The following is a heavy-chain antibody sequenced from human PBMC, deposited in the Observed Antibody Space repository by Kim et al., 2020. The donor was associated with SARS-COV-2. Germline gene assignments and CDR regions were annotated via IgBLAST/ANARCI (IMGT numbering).Heavy chain of an antibody. CDR2: IWYDGSSK. J-gene: IGHJ6*01. Sequence: GGSLRLSCAASGFTFSSYGMHWVRQAPGKGLEWVAVIWYDGSSKYYADSVKGRFTISRDNSKNTLYLQMNSLRAEDTAVYYCARVGPSGFCSGGSCLYYSGMDLGGGGPRVPVS. V-gene: IGHV3-33*08. CDR1: GFTFSSYG. CDR3: ARVGPSGFCSGGSCLYYSGMDL. D-gene: IGHD2-15*01.